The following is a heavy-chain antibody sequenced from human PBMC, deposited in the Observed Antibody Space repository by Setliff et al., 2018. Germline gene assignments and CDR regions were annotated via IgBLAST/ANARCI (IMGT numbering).Heavy chain of an antibody. V-gene: IGHV1-18*01. CDR1: GYTFSESI. CDR3: ARTNFYDSTAYYYAPHH. J-gene: IGHJ5*02. D-gene: IGHD3-22*01. Sequence: ASVKVSCKASGYTFSESIVSWVRQAPGQGLEWMGWIAVYTGKTYSAQKFQGRLTMTTARSTNMAYLDLRGLRLDDTAMYYCARTNFYDSTAYYYAPHHWGQGTLVTVSS. CDR2: IAVYTGKT.